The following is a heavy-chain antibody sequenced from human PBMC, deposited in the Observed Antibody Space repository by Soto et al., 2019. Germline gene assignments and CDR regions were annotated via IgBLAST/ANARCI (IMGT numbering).Heavy chain of an antibody. J-gene: IGHJ5*02. CDR3: ARRTRITRYNWFDP. Sequence: SETLSLTCAVYGGSFSGYYWSWIRQPPGKGLEWIGEINHSGSTNYNPSLKSRVTISVDTSKNQFSLKLSSVTAADTAVYYCARRTRITRYNWFDPWGQGTLVTVSS. D-gene: IGHD3-16*01. CDR1: GGSFSGYY. CDR2: INHSGST. V-gene: IGHV4-34*01.